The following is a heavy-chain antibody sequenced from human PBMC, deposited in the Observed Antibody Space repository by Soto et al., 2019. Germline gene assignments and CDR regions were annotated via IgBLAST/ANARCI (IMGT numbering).Heavy chain of an antibody. J-gene: IGHJ4*02. Sequence: GGSLRLSCAASGFTFSSYAMSWVRQAPGKGLEWVSAISGSGGSTYYADSVKGRFTISRDNSKNTLYLQMNSLRAEDTAAYYCARVRGDSSGSYYFDYWGQGTLVTVSS. V-gene: IGHV3-23*01. D-gene: IGHD3-22*01. CDR2: ISGSGGST. CDR3: ARVRGDSSGSYYFDY. CDR1: GFTFSSYA.